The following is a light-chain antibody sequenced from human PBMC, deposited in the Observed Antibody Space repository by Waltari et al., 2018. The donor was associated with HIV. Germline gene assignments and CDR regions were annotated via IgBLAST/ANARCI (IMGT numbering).Light chain of an antibody. CDR2: SND. CDR3: AAWDDSLNVWV. V-gene: IGLV1-44*01. J-gene: IGLJ3*02. CDR1: SSYIGRTT. Sequence: QSVLTQPPSASGTPGPMVTIPCSGGSSYIGRTTVALSQQVPGMAPKLLIYSNDQRPSGIPDRFSGSKSGTSASLAVSGLQSEDEADYYCAAWDDSLNVWVFGGGTKLTVL.